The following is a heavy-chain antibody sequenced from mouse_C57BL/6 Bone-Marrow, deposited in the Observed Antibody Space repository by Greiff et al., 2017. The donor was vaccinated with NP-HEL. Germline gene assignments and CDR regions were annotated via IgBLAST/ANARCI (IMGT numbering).Heavy chain of an antibody. CDR3: ARWLYYFDY. V-gene: IGHV1-55*01. CDR1: GYTFTSYW. Sequence: QVHVKQPGAELVKPGASVKMSCKASGYTFTSYWITWVKQRPGQGLEWIGDIYPGSGSTNYNEKFKSKATLTVDTSSSTAYMQLSSLTSEDSAVYYCARWLYYFDYWGQGTTLTVSS. CDR2: IYPGSGST. J-gene: IGHJ2*01.